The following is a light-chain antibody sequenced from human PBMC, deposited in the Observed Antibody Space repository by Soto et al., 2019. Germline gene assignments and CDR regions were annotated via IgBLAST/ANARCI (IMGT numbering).Light chain of an antibody. Sequence: DIQMTQSPSSLSASVGDRVTITCRASQSIRSYLNWYQQKPGKAPKLLISAASTLQSGVPSRFSGGGSGTDFTLTISSLQPEDFATYYCQQSYSTPYTFGQGTKLEIK. CDR3: QQSYSTPYT. CDR2: AAS. CDR1: QSIRSY. V-gene: IGKV1-39*01. J-gene: IGKJ2*01.